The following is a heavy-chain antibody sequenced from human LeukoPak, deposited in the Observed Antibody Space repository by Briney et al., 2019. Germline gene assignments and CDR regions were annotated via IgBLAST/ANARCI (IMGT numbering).Heavy chain of an antibody. V-gene: IGHV3-23*01. J-gene: IGHJ6*03. D-gene: IGHD3-9*01. CDR2: IRGRGGST. Sequence: GGSLRPSCAASGFTFSSYAMSWVRQAPGKGLEWVSAIRGRGGSTYYADSVKGRFTISRDNPKNTLYLQRNRLRAEDTAVYYCAKVSDDKNYYYYYMDVWGKGTTVTVSS. CDR1: GFTFSSYA. CDR3: AKVSDDKNYYYYYMDV.